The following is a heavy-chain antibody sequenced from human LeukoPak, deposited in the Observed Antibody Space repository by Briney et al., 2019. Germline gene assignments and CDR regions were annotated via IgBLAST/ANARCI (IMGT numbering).Heavy chain of an antibody. D-gene: IGHD3-9*01. J-gene: IGHJ4*02. V-gene: IGHV1-24*01. Sequence: ASVKVSCKVSGYTLTELPMHWVRQAPGKGLEWMGGFDPEDGETIYAQKFQGRVTMTEDTSTDTAYMELSSLRSEDTAVYYCATGPGDISTSYVDYWGQGTLVTVSS. CDR1: GYTLTELP. CDR2: FDPEDGET. CDR3: ATGPGDISTSYVDY.